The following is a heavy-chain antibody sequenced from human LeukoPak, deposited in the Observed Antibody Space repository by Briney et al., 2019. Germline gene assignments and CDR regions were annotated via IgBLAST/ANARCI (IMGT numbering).Heavy chain of an antibody. J-gene: IGHJ4*02. V-gene: IGHV3-23*01. Sequence: GGSLRLSCAASGFTFSRYAMTWVRQAPGKRLEWVSVISGSGGTTDYADSVKGRFTISRDSSKNTLYLQMKSLRAEDTAVYYCAKELERTLLEYWGQGTLVTVSS. CDR2: ISGSGGTT. D-gene: IGHD1-1*01. CDR3: AKELERTLLEY. CDR1: GFTFSRYA.